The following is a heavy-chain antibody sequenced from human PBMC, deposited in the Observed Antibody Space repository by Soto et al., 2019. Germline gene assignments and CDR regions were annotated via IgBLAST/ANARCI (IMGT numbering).Heavy chain of an antibody. J-gene: IGHJ6*03. CDR2: ISAYNGDT. D-gene: IGHD6-6*01. V-gene: IGHV1-18*01. Sequence: QVQLLQSGAEVKKPGASVKVSCKASGYTFTNYGITWVRQAPGQGLEWMGWISAYNGDTHYTQRIQGRVTLTTATSRSTAYMERKAPRSDATDVYYCARVRQLVGYFVYYMDAWGKGTTVTVSS. CDR1: GYTFTNYG. CDR3: ARVRQLVGYFVYYMDA.